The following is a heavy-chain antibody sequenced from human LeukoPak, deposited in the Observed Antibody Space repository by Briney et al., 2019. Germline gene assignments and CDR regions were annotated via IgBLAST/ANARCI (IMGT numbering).Heavy chain of an antibody. Sequence: ASVKVSSKASGGTFSSYAISWVRQAPGQGLEWMGRIIPIFGTANYAQKFQGRVTITTDESTSTAYMELSSLRSEDTAVYYCAREIPLIIAETPKDAFDIWGQGTMVTVSS. J-gene: IGHJ3*02. D-gene: IGHD6-13*01. CDR3: AREIPLIIAETPKDAFDI. CDR2: IIPIFGTA. V-gene: IGHV1-69*05. CDR1: GGTFSSYA.